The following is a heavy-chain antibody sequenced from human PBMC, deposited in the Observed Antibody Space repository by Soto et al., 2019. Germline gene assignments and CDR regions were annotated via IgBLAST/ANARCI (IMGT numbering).Heavy chain of an antibody. CDR1: GYTNTKYG. J-gene: IGHJ4*02. Sequence: ASVNVSCKTSGYTNTKYGMHWVRQAPGQSLEWMGWINTGSGYTEYSQRLQDRVTITRDTSASTAYMELSSLRSEDMAVYYCAVDILSTFCCFDSWGQGTLVTVSS. D-gene: IGHD3-9*01. CDR2: INTGSGYT. CDR3: AVDILSTFCCFDS. V-gene: IGHV1-3*04.